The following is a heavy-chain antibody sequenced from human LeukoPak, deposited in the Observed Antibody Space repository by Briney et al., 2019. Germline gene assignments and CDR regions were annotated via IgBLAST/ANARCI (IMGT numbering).Heavy chain of an antibody. CDR1: GGSISSSSSY. CDR2: IFHSGRT. D-gene: IGHD3-10*01. Sequence: SETLSLTCTVSGGSISSSSSYWGWIRQPPGKGLEWIGHIFHSGRTSYNPSLMSRVTISVDTSKNQFSLKLSSVTAADTAVYYCASDSYGSGRSYWGQGTLVTVSS. CDR3: ASDSYGSGRSY. V-gene: IGHV4-39*01. J-gene: IGHJ4*02.